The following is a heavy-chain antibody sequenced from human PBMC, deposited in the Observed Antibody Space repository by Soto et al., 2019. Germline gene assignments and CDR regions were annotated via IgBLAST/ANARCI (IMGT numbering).Heavy chain of an antibody. V-gene: IGHV3-21*01. CDR3: ARALYYYDTSGRSPDAFDI. J-gene: IGHJ3*02. D-gene: IGHD3-22*01. CDR2: ITSSSSYI. CDR1: GFAFSTYS. Sequence: GGSLRLSCAASGFAFSTYSMNWVRQAPGKGLEWVSSITSSSSYIYYADSVKGRFTISRDNAKSSLYLQMNSLRAEDTAVYYCARALYYYDTSGRSPDAFDIWGQGTMVTVSS.